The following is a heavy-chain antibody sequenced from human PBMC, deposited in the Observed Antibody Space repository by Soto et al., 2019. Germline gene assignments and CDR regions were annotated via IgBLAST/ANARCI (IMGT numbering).Heavy chain of an antibody. CDR2: MNPNTGDT. J-gene: IGHJ4*02. V-gene: IGHV1-8*01. CDR1: GYTFISYD. D-gene: IGHD5-12*01. CDR3: ARGDGYMFDY. Sequence: QVQLVQSGAEVKKPGASVKVSCKASGYTFISYDINWVRQATGQGLEWMGWMNPNTGDTGYAQKFQGRVTMTRNTSINTANLELSSLRSDATAVYFCARGDGYMFDYWGQGTLVTVSS.